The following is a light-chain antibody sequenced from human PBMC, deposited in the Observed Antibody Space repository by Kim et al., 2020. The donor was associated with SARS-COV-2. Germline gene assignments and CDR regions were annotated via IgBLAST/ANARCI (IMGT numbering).Light chain of an antibody. J-gene: IGLJ3*02. CDR1: ALPKQF. CDR2: KDS. CDR3: QSADSSGTYVV. Sequence: PGQTARITCSGDALPKQFAYWYQQKPGQVPVVVIYKDSERPSAIPERFSGSSSGTAVTLTISGVQAEDEADYYCQSADSSGTYVVFGGGTKLTVL. V-gene: IGLV3-25*03.